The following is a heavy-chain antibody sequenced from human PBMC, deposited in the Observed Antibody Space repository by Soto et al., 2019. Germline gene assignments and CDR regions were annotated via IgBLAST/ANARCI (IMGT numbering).Heavy chain of an antibody. D-gene: IGHD1-1*01. J-gene: IGHJ4*02. CDR1: GFTFSTYG. CDR3: AKSVYNWNDGFFDY. V-gene: IGHV3-30*18. CDR2: ISYDGVNK. Sequence: QVQLVESGGGVVQPGRSLRLSCAASGFTFSTYGMHWVRQAPGKGLEWVAGISYDGVNKYYADSVKGRFTISRDNSKNTLYLQMNSLRAEDTAVYYCAKSVYNWNDGFFDYWGQGTLVTVSS.